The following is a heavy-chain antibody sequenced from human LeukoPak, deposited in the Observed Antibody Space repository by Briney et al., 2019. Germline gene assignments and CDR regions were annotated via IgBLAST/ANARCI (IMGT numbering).Heavy chain of an antibody. V-gene: IGHV4-59*08. CDR2: IYYSGST. Sequence: SETLSLTCTVSGGSISSYYWSWIRQPPGKGLEWIGYIYYSGSTNYNPSLKSRVTISVDTSKNQFSLKLSSVTAADTAVDYCARLFGGDSYGHRDNLFDPWGQGTLVTVSS. CDR3: ARLFGGDSYGHRDNLFDP. J-gene: IGHJ5*02. D-gene: IGHD5-18*01. CDR1: GGSISSYY.